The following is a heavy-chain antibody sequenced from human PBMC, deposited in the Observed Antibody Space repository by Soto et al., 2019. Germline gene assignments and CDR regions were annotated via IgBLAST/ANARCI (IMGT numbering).Heavy chain of an antibody. CDR1: GYTFTSYA. CDR2: INAGNGNT. Sequence: QVQLVQSGAEVKKPGASVKVSCKASGYTFTSYAMHWVRQAPGQRLEWMGWINAGNGNTKYSQKFQGRVTITRDTSASKAYMELSSLRSEDTAVYYCARGVAGIGGWYFDLWGRGTLVTVSS. J-gene: IGHJ2*01. D-gene: IGHD6-19*01. V-gene: IGHV1-3*01. CDR3: ARGVAGIGGWYFDL.